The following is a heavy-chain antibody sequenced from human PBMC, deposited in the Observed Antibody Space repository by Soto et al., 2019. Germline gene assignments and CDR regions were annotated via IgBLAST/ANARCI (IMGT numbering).Heavy chain of an antibody. CDR1: GSTSADIG. CDR2: VSGNNGAS. CDR3: VRDQKYLRVNGNRFDS. Sequence: NVSSKAPGSTSADIGTNRARKPPPPGLESLGRVSGNNGASNPAPKVQGRITMTLDTSTGVSYMALRSLRSDDTAIYYCVRDQKYLRVNGNRFDSWGQGTLVTVSS. J-gene: IGHJ5*01. V-gene: IGHV1-18*01. D-gene: IGHD3-3*01.